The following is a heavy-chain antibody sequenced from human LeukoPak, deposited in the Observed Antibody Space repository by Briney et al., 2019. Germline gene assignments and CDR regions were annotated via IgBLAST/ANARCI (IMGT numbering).Heavy chain of an antibody. Sequence: RGSLRLSCAASGFTFSSYGMHWVRQAPGKGLEWVAVIWYDGSNKYYADSVKGRFTISRDNSKNTLYLQMNSLRAEDTAVYYCARDLAWFGELLYDYWGQGTLVTVSS. CDR2: IWYDGSNK. J-gene: IGHJ4*02. CDR3: ARDLAWFGELLYDY. V-gene: IGHV3-33*01. CDR1: GFTFSSYG. D-gene: IGHD3-10*01.